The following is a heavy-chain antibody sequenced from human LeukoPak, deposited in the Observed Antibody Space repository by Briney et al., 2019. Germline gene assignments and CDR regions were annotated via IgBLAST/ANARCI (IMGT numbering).Heavy chain of an antibody. D-gene: IGHD3-22*01. CDR2: IIPILGIA. V-gene: IGHV1-69*04. CDR3: ARETSGGYYLDY. J-gene: IGHJ4*02. CDR1: GGTFSSYA. Sequence: ASVKVSCKASGGTFSSYAISWVRQAPGQGLEWMGRIIPILGIANDAQKFQGRVTITADKSTSTAYMELSSLRSEDTAVYYCARETSGGYYLDYWGQGTLVTVS.